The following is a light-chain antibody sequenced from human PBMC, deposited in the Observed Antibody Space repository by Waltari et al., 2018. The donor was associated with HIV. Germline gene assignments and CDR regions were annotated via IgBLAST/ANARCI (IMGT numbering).Light chain of an antibody. Sequence: QSALTQPASVSGSPGQSIPISCPGPNSDVGNYNLLSWYQQHPGKAPKLMIYEVNKRPSGISDRFSGSKSDNTASLTISGLQAEDEADYYCCSYASSTTYVFGTGTKITVL. J-gene: IGLJ1*01. CDR1: NSDVGNYNL. CDR2: EVN. CDR3: CSYASSTTYV. V-gene: IGLV2-23*02.